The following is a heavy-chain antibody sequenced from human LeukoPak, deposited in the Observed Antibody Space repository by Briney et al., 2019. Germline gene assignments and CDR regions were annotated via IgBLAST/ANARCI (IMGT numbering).Heavy chain of an antibody. V-gene: IGHV4-39*07. CDR1: GGSVTNTNYY. CDR2: VYHSGIT. J-gene: IGHJ4*02. Sequence: SETLSLTCTVSGGSVTNTNYYWAWIRQPLGEGLEWIGSVYHSGITYYTPSLKSRVSISVDTSRNHFSLKVTSVTAADTAVYYCAREWQYQFDYWGQGRLVTISS. D-gene: IGHD4-11*01. CDR3: AREWQYQFDY.